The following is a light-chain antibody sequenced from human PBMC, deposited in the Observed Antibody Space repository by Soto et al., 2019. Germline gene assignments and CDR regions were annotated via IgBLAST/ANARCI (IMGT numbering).Light chain of an antibody. CDR1: SSNIGSNY. CDR3: AAWDDSLGQGYV. V-gene: IGLV1-47*01. J-gene: IGLJ1*01. CDR2: RNN. Sequence: QSVLTQPPSASGTPGQRVTISCSGSSSNIGSNYVYWYQQLPGTAPKLLIYRNNQRPSGVPDRFSGSKSGTSASLAISGLRSEDEADYYCAAWDDSLGQGYVFGTGTKLTVL.